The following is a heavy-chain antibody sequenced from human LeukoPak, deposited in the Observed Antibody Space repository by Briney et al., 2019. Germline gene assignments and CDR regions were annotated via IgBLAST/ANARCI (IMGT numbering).Heavy chain of an antibody. D-gene: IGHD6-6*01. CDR1: GGSISSYY. J-gene: IGHJ3*02. Sequence: SETLSLTCTVSGGSISSYYWSWIRQPPGKGLEWIGYIYYSGSTNYNPSLKSRVTISVDTSKNQFSLKLSSVTAADTAVYYCARYSSSSWDGAFDIWGQGTMVTVSS. V-gene: IGHV4-59*01. CDR3: ARYSSSSWDGAFDI. CDR2: IYYSGST.